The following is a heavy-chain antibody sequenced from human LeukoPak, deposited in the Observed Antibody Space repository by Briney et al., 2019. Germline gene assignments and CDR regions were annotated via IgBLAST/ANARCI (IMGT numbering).Heavy chain of an antibody. V-gene: IGHV3-7*03. D-gene: IGHD3-22*01. CDR3: AKDLYYDSSGPNDY. Sequence: GGSLRLSCAASGFTFSSYWMSWVRQAPGKGLEWVANIKQDGSEKYYVDSVKGRFTISRDNSKNTLYLQMNSLRAEDTAVYYCAKDLYYDSSGPNDYWGQGTLVTVSS. CDR2: IKQDGSEK. J-gene: IGHJ4*02. CDR1: GFTFSSYW.